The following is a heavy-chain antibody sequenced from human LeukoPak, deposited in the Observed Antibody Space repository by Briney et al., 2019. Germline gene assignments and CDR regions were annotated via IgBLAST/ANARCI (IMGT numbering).Heavy chain of an antibody. D-gene: IGHD3-16*01. Sequence: VASVTVSCKASGYTFTNNDINWVRQAPGQGLEWMGWMNPNTGNTGYAQKFQGRVTMTRNTSISTAYMELSSLKSEDTAVYYCARVFHVSGFDPWGQGTLVTVSS. J-gene: IGHJ5*02. CDR1: GYTFTNND. V-gene: IGHV1-8*01. CDR2: MNPNTGNT. CDR3: ARVFHVSGFDP.